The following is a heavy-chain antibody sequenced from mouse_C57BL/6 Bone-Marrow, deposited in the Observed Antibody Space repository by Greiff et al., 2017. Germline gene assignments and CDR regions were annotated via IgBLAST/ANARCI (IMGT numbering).Heavy chain of an antibody. D-gene: IGHD2-1*01. J-gene: IGHJ3*01. CDR1: GFTFTDYY. Sequence: EVQLVESGGGLVQPGGSLSLSCAASGFTFTDYYMSWVRQPPGKALAWLGFIRNKANGYTTEYSAFVKGRFTISRDNSQSILYLQMNVLIAEDSAAYYWVRPLYYGNSAWFAYWGQGTLVTVSA. V-gene: IGHV7-3*01. CDR2: IRNKANGYTT. CDR3: VRPLYYGNSAWFAY.